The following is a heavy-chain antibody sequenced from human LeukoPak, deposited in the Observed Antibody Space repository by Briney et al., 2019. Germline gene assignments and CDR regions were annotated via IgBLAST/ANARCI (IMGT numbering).Heavy chain of an antibody. Sequence: GESLKISCKGSGYSFTSYWIGWVRQMPGKGLEWMGIIYPGDSDTRYSPSFQGQVTISADKSISTAYLQWSSLKASDTAMYYCARTYCSSTSCYGGADYWGQGTLVTVSS. CDR2: IYPGDSDT. V-gene: IGHV5-51*01. CDR1: GYSFTSYW. J-gene: IGHJ4*02. CDR3: ARTYCSSTSCYGGADY. D-gene: IGHD2-2*01.